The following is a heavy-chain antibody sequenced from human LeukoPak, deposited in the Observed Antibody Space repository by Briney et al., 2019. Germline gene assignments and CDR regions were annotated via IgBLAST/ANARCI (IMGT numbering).Heavy chain of an antibody. CDR3: AREVFPGGLLNTAFDL. Sequence: PGGSLRLSCEVSGFTFNMYWMTWVRQAPGKGLEWVANIDEDGDADWYADSLKGRFTVSRDNTQSSLYLQMSGLRVEDTAVYYCAREVFPGGLLNTAFDLWGQGDIDTVSS. D-gene: IGHD2/OR15-2a*01. V-gene: IGHV3-7*01. CDR2: IDEDGDAD. CDR1: GFTFNMYW. J-gene: IGHJ4*02.